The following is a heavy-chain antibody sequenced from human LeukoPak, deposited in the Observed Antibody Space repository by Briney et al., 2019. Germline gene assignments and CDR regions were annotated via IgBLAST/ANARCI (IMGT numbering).Heavy chain of an antibody. V-gene: IGHV3-11*01. CDR3: ASGIAAAGIY. J-gene: IGHJ4*02. Sequence: PGGSLRLSCAASGFTFSSYAMSWIRQAPGKGLEWVSYISSSGSSIYYADSVKGRSTISRDNAKNSLYLQMNSLRAEDTAVYYCASGIAAAGIYWGQGTLVTVSS. CDR1: GFTFSSYA. CDR2: ISSSGSSI. D-gene: IGHD6-13*01.